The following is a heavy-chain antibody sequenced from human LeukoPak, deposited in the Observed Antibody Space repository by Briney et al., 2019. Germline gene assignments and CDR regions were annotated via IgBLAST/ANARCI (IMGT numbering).Heavy chain of an antibody. CDR2: ISYDGSNK. CDR3: ARDLLLDY. D-gene: IGHD2-15*01. Sequence: GGSLRLSCAASGFTFSSYAMRWVRQAPGKGLEWVAVISYDGSNKYYADSVKGRFTISRDNSKNTLYLQMNSLRAEDTAVYYCARDLLLDYWGQGTLVTVSS. J-gene: IGHJ4*02. V-gene: IGHV3-30-3*01. CDR1: GFTFSSYA.